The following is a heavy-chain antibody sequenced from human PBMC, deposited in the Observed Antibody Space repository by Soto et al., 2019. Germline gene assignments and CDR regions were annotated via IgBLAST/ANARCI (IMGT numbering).Heavy chain of an antibody. D-gene: IGHD4-4*01. CDR3: AREYSAYHYHVDF. CDR1: GFTFSDYF. Sequence: ESGGALVKPGGSLRLSCAASGFTFSDYFMTWIRQAPGEGLEWVAYISTSARIINYADSVKGRFTISRDNAQNSLYLQMNSLRAEDTAVYFCAREYSAYHYHVDFWGQGTVVTVSS. J-gene: IGHJ4*02. CDR2: ISTSARII. V-gene: IGHV3-11*01.